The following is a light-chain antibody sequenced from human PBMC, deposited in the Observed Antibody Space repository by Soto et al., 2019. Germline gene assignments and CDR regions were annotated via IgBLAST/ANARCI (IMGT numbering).Light chain of an antibody. CDR2: GAS. J-gene: IGKJ2*01. CDR1: QSVSNN. Sequence: EIVMTQSPATLSVSPGERATLSCRASQSVSNNLAWYQQKPGQSPSLLIYGASTRATGIPARFSGSGSGTQLTLTISSLQSEDFAVYYCQQYNNWPYTFGQGTKLEIK. V-gene: IGKV3-15*01. CDR3: QQYNNWPYT.